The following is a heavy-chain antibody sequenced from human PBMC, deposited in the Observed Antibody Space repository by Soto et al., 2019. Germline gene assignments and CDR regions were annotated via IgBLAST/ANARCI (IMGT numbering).Heavy chain of an antibody. CDR1: GDSVSSNSAA. CDR3: ARATSRVATITYFYFYGMDV. CDR2: TFYRSTWYN. D-gene: IGHD5-12*01. V-gene: IGHV6-1*01. Sequence: SQTLSLTCAISGDSVSSNSAAWNLIRQSPSRGLEWLGRTFYRSTWYNDYAVSVKSRITINPDTSKNQFSLQLNSVTPEDTALYYCARATSRVATITYFYFYGMDVWGQGTTVTVYS. J-gene: IGHJ6*02.